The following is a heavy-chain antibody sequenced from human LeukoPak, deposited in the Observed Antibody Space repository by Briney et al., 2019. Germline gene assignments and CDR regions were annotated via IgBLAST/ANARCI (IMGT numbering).Heavy chain of an antibody. CDR3: ARKMGHSTSWYGRFDP. D-gene: IGHD2-2*01. J-gene: IGHJ5*02. V-gene: IGHV1-2*06. Sequence: ASVKVSCKASGYTFTGHDVHWVRQAPGQGLEWMGRINPNHGSADYAQNFQGKVTITSDTSSSTVYMELSRLRSEDTAVDYCARKMGHSTSWYGRFDPWGQGTLVTVSS. CDR2: INPNHGSA. CDR1: GYTFTGHD.